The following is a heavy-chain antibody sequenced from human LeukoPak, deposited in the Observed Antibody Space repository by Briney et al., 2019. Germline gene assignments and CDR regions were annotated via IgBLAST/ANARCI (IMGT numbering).Heavy chain of an antibody. J-gene: IGHJ4*02. CDR2: IYTSGST. Sequence: SETLSLTCTVSGGSISSYYWSWIRQPAGKGLEWIGRIYTSGSTNYNPSLKSRVTMSVDTSKNQFSLNLNSVTAADTAVYFCARDLSGSLYFDYWGQGVLVTVSS. CDR3: ARDLSGSLYFDY. CDR1: GGSISSYY. V-gene: IGHV4-4*07. D-gene: IGHD3-10*01.